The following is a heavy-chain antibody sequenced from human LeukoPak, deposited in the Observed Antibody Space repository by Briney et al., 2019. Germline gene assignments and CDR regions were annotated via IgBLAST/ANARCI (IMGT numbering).Heavy chain of an antibody. CDR3: ARGRQDVTMIVVVMTAVSYYLDV. V-gene: IGHV4-34*01. CDR1: GGSFSGYY. CDR2: MNPSGST. Sequence: SETLSLTCAVYGGSFSGYYWTWIRQTPGKGLEWIGEMNPSGSTNYNPSLKSRVTISVDTPKNQFSLKLSSVTAADTAVYYCARGRQDVTMIVVVMTAVSYYLDVWGKGTTVTVS. J-gene: IGHJ6*03. D-gene: IGHD3-22*01.